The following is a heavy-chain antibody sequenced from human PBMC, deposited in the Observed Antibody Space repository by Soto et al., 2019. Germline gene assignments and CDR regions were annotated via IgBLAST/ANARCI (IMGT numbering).Heavy chain of an antibody. CDR1: GFSLSSNGGG. J-gene: IGHJ5*01. V-gene: IGHV2-5*02. D-gene: IGHD3-10*01. CDR3: AHNFRGSGRYTGDRFDS. CDR2: VFWDDDK. Sequence: QITLKESGPTLVKPTQTLTLTCSFSGFSLSSNGGGVGWIRQPPGKALEFLALVFWDDDKRYSPSLRSRVTITQDTSKNQVVITSRNMDSVDTARYYCAHNFRGSGRYTGDRFDSWGQRTLVIISS.